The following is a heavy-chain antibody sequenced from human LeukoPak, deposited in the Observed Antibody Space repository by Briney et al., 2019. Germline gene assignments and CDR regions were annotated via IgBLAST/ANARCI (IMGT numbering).Heavy chain of an antibody. V-gene: IGHV5-51*01. CDR2: IYPGDSVT. CDR1: GYSSTSYW. D-gene: IGHD2-21*02. CDR3: ARRDYCGGDCYSIPPFDY. J-gene: IGHJ4*02. Sequence: GESLKISSKVSGYSSTSYWIGWVRQTPRKGLEWMGIIYPGDSVTRNSPSFPGQVTISAAKSISTAYLQWSSLQASETAMYYCARRDYCGGDCYSIPPFDYWGQGTLVTVSS.